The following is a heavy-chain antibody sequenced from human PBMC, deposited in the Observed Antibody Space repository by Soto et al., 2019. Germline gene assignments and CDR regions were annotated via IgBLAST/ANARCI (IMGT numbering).Heavy chain of an antibody. J-gene: IGHJ3*02. V-gene: IGHV1-18*04. CDR3: ARDSGAALYGEDALDI. Sequence: QGKLVQSGPEVKKPGASVKVSCTASGYSFSGYDIIWVRQAPGQGLEWLGWVSTSIRSTMSAEKLQGRLTMTTDTSTTTVYMELRGLTSDDTAVYYCARDSGAALYGEDALDIWGQGTMVSVSS. D-gene: IGHD3-10*01. CDR1: GYSFSGYD. CDR2: VSTSIRST.